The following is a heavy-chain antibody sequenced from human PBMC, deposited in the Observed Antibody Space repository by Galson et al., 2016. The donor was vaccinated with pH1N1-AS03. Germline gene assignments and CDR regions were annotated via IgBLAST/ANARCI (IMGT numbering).Heavy chain of an antibody. CDR3: ANRFFYTVYDSDYFDC. D-gene: IGHD5/OR15-5a*01. J-gene: IGHJ4*02. Sequence: PALVKPTQTLTLTCAFYGFSLTNSGVGVDWIRQPPGKALEWLGHIYWHDDHRYNPSLKNRHTITKDTSKDQVVLTMTNMDPVETATCYCANRFFYTVYDSDYFDCWGPGMRVTVSS. CDR2: IYWHDDH. V-gene: IGHV2-5*01. CDR1: GFSLTNSGVG.